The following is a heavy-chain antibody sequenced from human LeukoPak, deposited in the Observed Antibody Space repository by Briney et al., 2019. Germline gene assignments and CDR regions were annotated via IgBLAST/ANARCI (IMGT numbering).Heavy chain of an antibody. CDR2: IIPILGIA. Sequence: GASVKVSCKASGGTFSSYAISWVRQAPGQGLEWMGRIIPILGIANYAQKFQGRVTITADKSTSTAYMELSSLRSEDTAVYYCARGGKEYYYYGMDVWGQGTTVTVSS. J-gene: IGHJ6*02. CDR1: GGTFSSYA. CDR3: ARGGKEYYYYGMDV. V-gene: IGHV1-69*04. D-gene: IGHD4-23*01.